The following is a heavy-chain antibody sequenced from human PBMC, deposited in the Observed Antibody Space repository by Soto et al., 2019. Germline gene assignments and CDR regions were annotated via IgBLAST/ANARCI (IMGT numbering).Heavy chain of an antibody. V-gene: IGHV4-61*01. CDR2: IYYSGST. Sequence: QVQLQESGPGLVKPSETLSLTYIVSGGSVSSGSYYWSWIRQPPGKGLEWIGYIYYSGSTNYNPSLRSRVTISVDTSKNQCSLKLSSVTAADTAVYYCAGHGDGGSYDYWGQGTLVTVSS. CDR3: AGHGDGGSYDY. CDR1: GGSVSSGSYY. J-gene: IGHJ4*02. D-gene: IGHD1-26*01.